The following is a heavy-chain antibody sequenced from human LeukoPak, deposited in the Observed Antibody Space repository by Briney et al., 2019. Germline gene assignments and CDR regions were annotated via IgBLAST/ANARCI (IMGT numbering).Heavy chain of an antibody. V-gene: IGHV4-59*01. D-gene: IGHD1-7*01. CDR3: ARGEYSGTD. Sequence: SETLSLTCTVSGGSISSYYWSWIRQPPGKGLEWIGYSYYSGSGSTNYNPSLKSRVTISVDTSKNQFSLKLSSVTAADTAVYFRARGEYSGTDWGPGTLVTVSS. CDR2: SYYSGSGST. CDR1: GGSISSYY. J-gene: IGHJ4*02.